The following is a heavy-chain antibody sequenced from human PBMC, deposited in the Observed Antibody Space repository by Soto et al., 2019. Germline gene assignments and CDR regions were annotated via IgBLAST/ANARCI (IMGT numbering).Heavy chain of an antibody. CDR3: ARSTSIRRFGYYYMDV. J-gene: IGHJ6*03. CDR2: IYYSGST. V-gene: IGHV4-59*08. Sequence: PSETLSLTCTVSGGSISSYYWSWIRQPPGKGLEWIGYIYYSGSTNYNPSLKSRVTISVDTSKNQFSLKLSSVTAADTAVYYCARSTSIRRFGYYYMDVWGKGTTVTVSS. D-gene: IGHD3-10*01. CDR1: GGSISSYY.